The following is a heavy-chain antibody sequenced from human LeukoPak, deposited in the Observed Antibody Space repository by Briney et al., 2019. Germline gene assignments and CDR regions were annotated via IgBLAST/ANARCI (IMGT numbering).Heavy chain of an antibody. V-gene: IGHV4-59*11. D-gene: IGHD6-19*01. Sequence: SETLSLTCTVSGGSITDHFWSWVRRSPGKGLEWIGFMHHSGSANSNPSLRSRVTISMDTSKNQFSLKMASVTAADTAVYYCARDRGSGWDAFDIWGQGTMVTVSS. J-gene: IGHJ3*02. CDR2: MHHSGSA. CDR1: GGSITDHF. CDR3: ARDRGSGWDAFDI.